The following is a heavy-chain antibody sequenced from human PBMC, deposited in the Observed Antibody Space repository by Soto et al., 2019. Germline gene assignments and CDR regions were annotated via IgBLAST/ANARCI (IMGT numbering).Heavy chain of an antibody. CDR3: AATPRY. J-gene: IGHJ4*02. V-gene: IGHV4-34*01. CDR1: GGSFSGYY. D-gene: IGHD2-15*01. CDR2: INHSGST. Sequence: SETLSLTCAVYGGSFSGYYWSWIRQPPGKGLEWIGEINHSGSTNYSPSLKSRVTMSIDTSQNQVSLKLTSVTTADTAVYYCAATPRYWCQGTLVTVSS.